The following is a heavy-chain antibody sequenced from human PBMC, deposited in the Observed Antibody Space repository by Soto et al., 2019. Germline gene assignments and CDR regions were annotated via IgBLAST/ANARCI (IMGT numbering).Heavy chain of an antibody. D-gene: IGHD4-17*01. V-gene: IGHV3-23*01. CDR1: GFTFSSYA. Sequence: GGSLRLSCAASGFTFSSYAMSWVRQAPGKGLEWVSAISGSGGSTYYADNVKGRFTISRDNSKNTLYLQMNSLIAEDTAVYYCAKDIYGDGTNVWGQGTTVTVSS. CDR3: AKDIYGDGTNV. CDR2: ISGSGGST. J-gene: IGHJ6*02.